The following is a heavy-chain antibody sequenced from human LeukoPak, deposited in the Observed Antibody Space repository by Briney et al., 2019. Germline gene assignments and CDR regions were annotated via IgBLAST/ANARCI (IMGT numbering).Heavy chain of an antibody. CDR1: GGSISSGDYY. J-gene: IGHJ4*02. V-gene: IGHV4-30-4*01. CDR2: IYYSGST. D-gene: IGHD4-17*01. Sequence: SQTLSLTCTVSGGSISSGDYYWRWLRQPPGTGLEWIGYIYYSGSTFYNPSLKSRITISIDTSKNQFSLKLSSVTAADTAVYYCAREPTTNDYWGQGTLVTVSS. CDR3: AREPTTNDY.